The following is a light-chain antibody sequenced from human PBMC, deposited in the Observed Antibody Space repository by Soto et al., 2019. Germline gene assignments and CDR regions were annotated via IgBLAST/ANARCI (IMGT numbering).Light chain of an antibody. CDR3: QQYVGLPPT. V-gene: IGKV3-15*01. CDR1: QSVSSN. Sequence: EIVMTQSPATLSVSPGERATLSCRASQSVSSNLAWYQQKPGQAPRLLIYGASTRATGIPARFSGSGSGTEFTLTISRLEPEDFAVYYCQQYVGLPPTFGQGTKVDIK. J-gene: IGKJ1*01. CDR2: GAS.